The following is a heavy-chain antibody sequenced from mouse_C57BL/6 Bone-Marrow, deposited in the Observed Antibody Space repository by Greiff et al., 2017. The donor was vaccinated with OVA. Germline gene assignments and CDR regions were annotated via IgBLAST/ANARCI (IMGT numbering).Heavy chain of an antibody. Sequence: EVQVVESGGGLVQPKGSLKLSCAASGFTFNTYAMHWVRQAPGKGLEWVARIRSKSSNYATYYADSVKDRFTISRDDSQSMLYLQMNNLKTEDTAMYYCVRDHYYGSSPYYAMDYWGQGTSVTVSS. CDR2: IRSKSSNYAT. CDR3: VRDHYYGSSPYYAMDY. CDR1: GFTFNTYA. J-gene: IGHJ4*01. V-gene: IGHV10-3*01. D-gene: IGHD1-1*01.